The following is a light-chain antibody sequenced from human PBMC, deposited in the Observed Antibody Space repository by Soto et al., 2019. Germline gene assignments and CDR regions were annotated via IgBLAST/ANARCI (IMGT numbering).Light chain of an antibody. J-gene: IGKJ1*01. CDR1: QNIRNL. CDR2: DAS. V-gene: IGKV1-5*01. CDR3: QHYNSYSEA. Sequence: IHVTHSPSILSASVLYSVTITCLASQNIRNLLAWYQQKPGKAPNPLIYDASSLKSGVPSRFSGSGSGTEFTLTISSLQPDDFATYYCQHYNSYSEAFGQGTKVDIK.